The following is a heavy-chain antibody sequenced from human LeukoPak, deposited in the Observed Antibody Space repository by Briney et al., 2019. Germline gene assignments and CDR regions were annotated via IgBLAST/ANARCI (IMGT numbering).Heavy chain of an antibody. CDR2: IYYSGST. D-gene: IGHD5-18*01. Sequence: KSSETLSLTCTVSGGSVSSGSYYWSWIRQPPGKGLEWIGYIYYSGSTNYNPSLKSRVTISVDTSKNQFSLKLSSVTAADTAVYYCASRGRGAMANFDYWGQGTLVTVSS. V-gene: IGHV4-61*01. CDR1: GGSVSSGSYY. CDR3: ASRGRGAMANFDY. J-gene: IGHJ4*02.